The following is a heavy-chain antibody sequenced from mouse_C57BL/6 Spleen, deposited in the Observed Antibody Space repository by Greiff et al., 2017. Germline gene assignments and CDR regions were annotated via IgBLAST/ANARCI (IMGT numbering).Heavy chain of an antibody. Sequence: EVKLMESGGGLVQPKGSLKLSCAASGFSFNTYAMNWVRQAPGKGLEWVARIRSKSNNYATYYADSVKDRFTISRDDSESMLYLQMNNLKTEDTAMYYCVRHGYYGNFPYYAMDYWGQGTSVTVSS. D-gene: IGHD2-1*01. V-gene: IGHV10-1*01. CDR2: IRSKSNNYAT. J-gene: IGHJ4*01. CDR1: GFSFNTYA. CDR3: VRHGYYGNFPYYAMDY.